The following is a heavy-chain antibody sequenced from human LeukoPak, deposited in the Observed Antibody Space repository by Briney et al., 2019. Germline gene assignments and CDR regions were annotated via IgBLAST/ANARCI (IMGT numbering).Heavy chain of an antibody. D-gene: IGHD3-16*01. J-gene: IGHJ4*02. V-gene: IGHV3-23*01. CDR3: AKGRPSILGD. Sequence: GGSLRLSCAASGFAFGDFWMSWVRQAPGKGLEWVSVISSSDDSTYYADSVKGRFTISRDNSKNTLCLQMNSLRAEDTAVYYCAKGRPSILGDWGQGTLVTVSS. CDR2: ISSSDDST. CDR1: GFAFGDFW.